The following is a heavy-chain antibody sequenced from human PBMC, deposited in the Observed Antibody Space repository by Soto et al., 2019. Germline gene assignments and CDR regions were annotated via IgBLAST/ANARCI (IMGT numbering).Heavy chain of an antibody. V-gene: IGHV3-11*01. D-gene: IGHD6-19*01. CDR2: ISSSGSTI. CDR1: GFTFSDYY. Sequence: GGSLRLSCAASGFTFSDYYMSWIRQAPGKGLEWISYISSSGSTIYHADSVKGRFTISRDNAKNSLYLQMNGLRAEDTAVYYCARDLKPREAVAPYYFDYWGQGSLVTVSS. CDR3: ARDLKPREAVAPYYFDY. J-gene: IGHJ4*02.